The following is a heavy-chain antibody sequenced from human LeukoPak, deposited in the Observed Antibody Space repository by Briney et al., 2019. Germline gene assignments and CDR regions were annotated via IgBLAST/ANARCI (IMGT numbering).Heavy chain of an antibody. CDR1: GGSISSSSYY. J-gene: IGHJ4*02. CDR2: IYYSGST. V-gene: IGHV4-39*01. Sequence: PGETLSLTCTVSGGSISSSSYYWGWIRQPPGKGLEWIGSIYYSGSTYYNPSLKTRVTISVDTSKNQFSLKLSSVTAADTAVYYCARLTPRLYYHDSSGYSPFDYWGQETRLTVSS. D-gene: IGHD3-22*01. CDR3: ARLTPRLYYHDSSGYSPFDY.